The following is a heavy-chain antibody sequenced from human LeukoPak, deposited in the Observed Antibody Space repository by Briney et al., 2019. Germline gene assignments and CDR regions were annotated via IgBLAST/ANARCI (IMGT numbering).Heavy chain of an antibody. D-gene: IGHD6-19*01. Sequence: GGSLRLSCAASGFRFSGYVMHRVRQAPGKGLEWVALISYDGSNKYYGDSVKGRFTISRDNSKNTLSLEMSSLRGDDTALYYCARDSGGSLFDLWGQGTLIIVSS. CDR1: GFRFSGYV. CDR2: ISYDGSNK. V-gene: IGHV3-30*03. J-gene: IGHJ4*02. CDR3: ARDSGGSLFDL.